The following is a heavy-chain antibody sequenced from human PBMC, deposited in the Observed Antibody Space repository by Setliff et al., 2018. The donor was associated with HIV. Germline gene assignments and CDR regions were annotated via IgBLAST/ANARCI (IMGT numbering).Heavy chain of an antibody. V-gene: IGHV4-61*02. CDR1: GGSISSGSYY. J-gene: IGHJ6*02. CDR3: AREDYYYYYGMDV. Sequence: SEPLSLTCTVSGGSISSGSYYWNWIRQPAGKGLEWIGRIYTSGSTNYNPPLKSRVTISVDTSKNQFSLKLSSVTAADTAVYYCAREDYYYYYGMDVWGQGTTVTVSS. CDR2: IYTSGST.